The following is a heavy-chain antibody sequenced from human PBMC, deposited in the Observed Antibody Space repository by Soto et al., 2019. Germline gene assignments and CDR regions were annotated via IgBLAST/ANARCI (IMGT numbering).Heavy chain of an antibody. CDR1: GFTFSSYS. J-gene: IGHJ4*02. Sequence: EVQLVESGGGLVQPGGSLRLSCAASGFTFSSYSMNWVRQAPGKGLEWVSYISSSSSTIYYADSVKGRFTISRDNAKNSRYLQMNSLRDEDTAVYYCARDGWWELPFFDYWGQGTLVTVSS. D-gene: IGHD1-26*01. V-gene: IGHV3-48*02. CDR3: ARDGWWELPFFDY. CDR2: ISSSSSTI.